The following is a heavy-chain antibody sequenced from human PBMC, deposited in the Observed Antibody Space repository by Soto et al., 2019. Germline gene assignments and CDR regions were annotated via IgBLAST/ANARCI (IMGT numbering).Heavy chain of an antibody. CDR3: VRERTYERGYSGYGTYYFDY. CDR2: IYSGGST. Sequence: EVQLVESGGGLIQPGGSLRLSCAASGFTVSSNYMSWVRQAPGKGLEWVSVIYSGGSTYYADSVKGRFTISRDNSKNTLYLQMNSLRAEDTAVYYCVRERTYERGYSGYGTYYFDYWGQGTLVTVSS. CDR1: GFTVSSNY. D-gene: IGHD5-12*01. V-gene: IGHV3-53*01. J-gene: IGHJ4*02.